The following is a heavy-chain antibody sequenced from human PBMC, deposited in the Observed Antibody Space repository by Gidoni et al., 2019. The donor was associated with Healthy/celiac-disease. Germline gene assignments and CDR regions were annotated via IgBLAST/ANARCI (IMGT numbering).Heavy chain of an antibody. Sequence: EVQMVESGGGLVQPGGSLSPPCAASGFTFGSYSMNWVRQAPGKGLEWVSYISSSSSTIYYADSVKGRFTISRDNAKNSLYLQMNSLRAEDTAVYYCARERMTTVKGSFDYWGQGTLVTVSS. CDR1: GFTFGSYS. CDR3: ARERMTTVKGSFDY. J-gene: IGHJ4*02. CDR2: ISSSSSTI. V-gene: IGHV3-48*04. D-gene: IGHD4-17*01.